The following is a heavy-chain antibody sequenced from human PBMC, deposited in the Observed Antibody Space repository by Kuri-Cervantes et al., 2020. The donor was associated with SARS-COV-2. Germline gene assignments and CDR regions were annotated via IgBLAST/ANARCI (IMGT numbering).Heavy chain of an antibody. CDR3: ARIVRFMDV. CDR1: GGSISSHY. V-gene: IGHV4-59*08. D-gene: IGHD2-21*01. J-gene: IGHJ6*03. CDR2: IYYSGST. Sequence: SETLSLTCTVSGGSISSHYWSWIRQPPGKGLEWIGYIYYSGSTNYNPSLKSRVTISVDTSKNQLSLKLSSVTAADTAVYYCARIVRFMDVWGKGTTVTVSS.